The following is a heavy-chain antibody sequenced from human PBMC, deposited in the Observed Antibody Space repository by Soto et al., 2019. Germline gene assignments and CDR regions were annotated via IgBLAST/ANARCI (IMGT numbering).Heavy chain of an antibody. CDR3: ARGMVRGVAFRY. CDR1: GVSFTSYY. D-gene: IGHD3-10*01. Sequence: QVQLQQWGAGLLKPSETLSLTCAVYGVSFTSYYWSRIRQPPGKGLQWIAEINPSGVTKYNPSLKSRVTISIDTSKTQFSLNVNALTAADTSVYYCARGMVRGVAFRYWSQGSLVTVSS. V-gene: IGHV4-34*01. CDR2: INPSGVT. J-gene: IGHJ4*02.